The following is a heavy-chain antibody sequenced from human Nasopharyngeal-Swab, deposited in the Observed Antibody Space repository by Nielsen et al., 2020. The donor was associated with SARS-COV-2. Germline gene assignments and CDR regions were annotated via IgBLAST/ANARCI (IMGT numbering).Heavy chain of an antibody. D-gene: IGHD2-2*01. J-gene: IGHJ6*03. CDR2: ISSSSSYI. CDR1: GFTFSSYS. Sequence: GESLKISCAASGFTFSSYSMNWVRQAPGKGLEWVSSISSSSSYIYYADSVKGRFTISRDNAKNSLYLQMNSLRAEDTAVYYCAREGTRYCSSTSCYYIDVWGKGTTVTVSS. CDR3: AREGTRYCSSTSCYYIDV. V-gene: IGHV3-21*01.